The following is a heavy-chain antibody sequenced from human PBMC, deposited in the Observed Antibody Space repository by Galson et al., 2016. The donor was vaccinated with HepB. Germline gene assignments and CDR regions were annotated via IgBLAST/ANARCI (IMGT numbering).Heavy chain of an antibody. J-gene: IGHJ5*02. CDR3: ARGAGRGRTPYNWFDP. V-gene: IGHV1-18*01. Sequence: SVKVSCKAFGYTLTSYGISWVRQAPGQGLEWMGWITAYNGNIRIPAYNGNTNYAQKFQGRVTMTTDTSTNTAYMELRSLRSDDTAVYYCARGAGRGRTPYNWFDPWGQGTLVTVSS. D-gene: IGHD3-16*01. CDR2: ITAYNGNIRIPAYNGNT. CDR1: GYTLTSYG.